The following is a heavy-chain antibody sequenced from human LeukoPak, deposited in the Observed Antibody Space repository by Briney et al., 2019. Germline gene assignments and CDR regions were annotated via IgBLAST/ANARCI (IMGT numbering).Heavy chain of an antibody. D-gene: IGHD3-3*01. V-gene: IGHV1-8*01. CDR3: ARTKFGDFWSGYLRFYYYYMDV. Sequence: ASVKVSCKASGYTFTSYDINWVRQATGQGLEWMGWMNPNSGNTGYAQKFQGRVTMTRNTSISTAYMELSSLRSEDTAVYYCARTKFGDFWSGYLRFYYYYMDVWGKGTTVTVSS. CDR2: MNPNSGNT. CDR1: GYTFTSYD. J-gene: IGHJ6*03.